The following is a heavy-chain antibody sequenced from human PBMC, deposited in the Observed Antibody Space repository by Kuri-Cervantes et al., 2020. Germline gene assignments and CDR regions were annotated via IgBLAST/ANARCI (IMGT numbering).Heavy chain of an antibody. CDR3: ARYTSSAFDY. CDR2: IDWDDVE. J-gene: IGHJ4*02. D-gene: IGHD3-16*01. Sequence: NWVRQAPGKALEWLARIDWDDVEFYSPSLKTRLTISKDTSKNQVVLTMTDMDPVDTARYYCARYTSSAFDYWGRGILVTVSS. V-gene: IGHV2-70*04.